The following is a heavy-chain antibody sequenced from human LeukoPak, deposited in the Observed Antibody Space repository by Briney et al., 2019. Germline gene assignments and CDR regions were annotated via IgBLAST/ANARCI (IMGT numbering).Heavy chain of an antibody. J-gene: IGHJ6*02. CDR3: ARDGGYSYGHYGMDV. CDR2: MNPNSGNT. Sequence: ASVKVSCKASGYTFTSYDIDWVRQATGQGLEWMGWMNPNSGNTGYAQKFQGRVTMTRNTSISTAYMELSSLRSEDTAVYYCARDGGYSYGHYGMDVWGQGTTVTVSS. D-gene: IGHD5-18*01. CDR1: GYTFTSYD. V-gene: IGHV1-8*01.